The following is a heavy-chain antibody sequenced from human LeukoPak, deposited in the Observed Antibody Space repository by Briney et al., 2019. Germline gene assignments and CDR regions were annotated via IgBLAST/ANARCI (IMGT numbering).Heavy chain of an antibody. Sequence: ASVKVSCKVSGYTLTELSMHWVRQAPGQGLEWMGWINPNSGGTNYAQKFQGRVTMTRDTSISTAYMELSRLRSDDTAVYYCARVDGSGSYDFPFDPWGQGTLVTVSS. D-gene: IGHD3-10*01. CDR1: GYTLTELS. CDR3: ARVDGSGSYDFPFDP. V-gene: IGHV1-2*02. CDR2: INPNSGGT. J-gene: IGHJ5*02.